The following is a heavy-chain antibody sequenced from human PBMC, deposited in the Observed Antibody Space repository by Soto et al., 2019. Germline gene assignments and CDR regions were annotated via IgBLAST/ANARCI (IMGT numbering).Heavy chain of an antibody. CDR2: ISYDGSNK. CDR3: ARDPWSGGPAY. CDR1: GFTFSSYA. Sequence: GGSLRLSGAASGFTFSSYAMHWVRQAPGKGLEWVAVISYDGSNKYYADSVKGRFTISRDNSKNTLYLQMNSLRAEDTAVYYCARDPWSGGPAYWGQGTLVTVSS. J-gene: IGHJ4*02. V-gene: IGHV3-30-3*01. D-gene: IGHD2-15*01.